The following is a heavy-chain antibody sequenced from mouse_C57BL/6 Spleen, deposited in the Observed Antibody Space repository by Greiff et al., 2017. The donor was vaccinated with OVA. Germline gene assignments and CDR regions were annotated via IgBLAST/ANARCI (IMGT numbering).Heavy chain of an antibody. Sequence: QVQLQQPGAELVKPGASVKMSCKASGYTFTSYWITWVKQRPGQGLEWIGDIYPGRGSTNYNEKFKSKATLTVDTSSSTAYMQLSSLTSEDSAVYYCARSDYYGPYAMDYWGQGTSVTVSS. CDR1: GYTFTSYW. D-gene: IGHD1-2*01. CDR3: ARSDYYGPYAMDY. CDR2: IYPGRGST. J-gene: IGHJ4*01. V-gene: IGHV1-55*01.